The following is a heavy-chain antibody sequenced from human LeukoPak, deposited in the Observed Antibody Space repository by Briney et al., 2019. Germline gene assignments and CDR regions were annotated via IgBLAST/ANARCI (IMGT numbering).Heavy chain of an antibody. CDR2: ISGSGGST. V-gene: IGHV3-23*01. Sequence: LPGGSLRLSCAASGFTFSSYAMSWVRQPPGKGLEWVSAISGSGGSTYYADSVKGRFTISRDDSKHTLYLQMNSLRAEDTAIYFCARQLGYCSRGTCYFDYWGQGTLVTVSS. CDR1: GFTFSSYA. J-gene: IGHJ4*02. D-gene: IGHD2-2*03. CDR3: ARQLGYCSRGTCYFDY.